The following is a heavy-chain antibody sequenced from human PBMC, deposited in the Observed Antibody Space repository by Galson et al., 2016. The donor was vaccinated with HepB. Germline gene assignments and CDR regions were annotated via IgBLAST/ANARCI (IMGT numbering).Heavy chain of an antibody. CDR2: IYWDDDK. CDR1: GFSLTNGGVS. Sequence: PALVKPTQTLTLTCTFSGFSLTNGGVSVGWIRQPPGKALEWLALIYWDDDKRYSPSLKNRLTITKDTSKNQVVLVMANMDPVDTGTYYCARSLGTAIFDYWGQGSLVLVSS. V-gene: IGHV2-5*02. CDR3: ARSLGTAIFDY. D-gene: IGHD1-7*01. J-gene: IGHJ4*02.